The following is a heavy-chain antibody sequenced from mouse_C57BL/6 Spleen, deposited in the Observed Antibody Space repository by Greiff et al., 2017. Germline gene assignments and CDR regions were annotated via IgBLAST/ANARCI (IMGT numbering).Heavy chain of an antibody. CDR3: AGNYYGSSLGAY. Sequence: QVQLQQPGAELVKPGASVKMSCKASGYTFTSYWITWVKQRPGQGLEWIGDIYPGSGSTNDNEKFKSKATLIVDTSSSTAYMQLSSLTSEDSAVYYCAGNYYGSSLGAYWGQGTLVTVSA. CDR2: IYPGSGST. D-gene: IGHD1-1*01. V-gene: IGHV1-55*01. CDR1: GYTFTSYW. J-gene: IGHJ3*01.